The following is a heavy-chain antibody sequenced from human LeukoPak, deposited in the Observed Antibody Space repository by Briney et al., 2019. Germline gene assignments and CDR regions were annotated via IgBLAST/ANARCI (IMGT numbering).Heavy chain of an antibody. CDR1: GFTFSSYG. J-gene: IGHJ5*02. D-gene: IGHD3-22*01. V-gene: IGHV3-30*02. CDR2: IRYDGSNK. CDR3: AKSRWTYYDCGES. Sequence: SGGSLRLSYAGSGFTFSSYGMHWVRQAPGKGLEWVSFIRYDGSNKYYADSVKGRFTISRDNSKNTLYLQMDSLRAEDTAVYYCAKSRWTYYDCGESWGQGTLVTVSS.